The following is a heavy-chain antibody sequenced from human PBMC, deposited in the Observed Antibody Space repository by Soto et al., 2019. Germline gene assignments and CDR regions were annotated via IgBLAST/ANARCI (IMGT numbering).Heavy chain of an antibody. CDR1: GGSISSYY. CDR3: ARHEAATVPLLRAFDY. CDR2: IYYSGST. V-gene: IGHV4-59*08. Sequence: SETLSLTCTVSGGSISSYYWSWIRQPPGKGLEWIGYIYYSGSTNYNPSLKSRVTISVDTSKNQFSLKLSSVTAADTAVYYCARHEAATVPLLRAFDYWGQGTLVTVSS. D-gene: IGHD6-13*01. J-gene: IGHJ4*02.